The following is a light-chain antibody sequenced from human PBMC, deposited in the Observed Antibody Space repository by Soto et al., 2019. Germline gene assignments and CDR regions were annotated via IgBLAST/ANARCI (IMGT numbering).Light chain of an antibody. V-gene: IGKV3-20*01. J-gene: IGKJ4*01. Sequence: EIVLTQSPGTLSLSPGQRATLSCRASQSVSTTYLAWYQQKPGQAPRLLIYDISTRATGIPDRFSGSGSGTDFTLTISRLEPDDFAVYYCRQYTNLPLTFGGGTKVDIK. CDR2: DIS. CDR3: RQYTNLPLT. CDR1: QSVSTTY.